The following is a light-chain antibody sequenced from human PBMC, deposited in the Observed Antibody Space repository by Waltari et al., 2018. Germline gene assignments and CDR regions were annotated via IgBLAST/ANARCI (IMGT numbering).Light chain of an antibody. J-gene: IGLJ3*02. CDR3: CSYAGIWV. V-gene: IGLV2-23*01. CDR2: EGS. CDR1: RCDVGRYNL. Sequence: QSALTQPASVSGSPGQSFTLSCTGTRCDVGRYNLFYWYQQPPGKAPKLMIDEGSKRPSGFSKRFSGSKSGNTASLTISGLQAEDEADYYCCSYAGIWVFGGGTKLTVL.